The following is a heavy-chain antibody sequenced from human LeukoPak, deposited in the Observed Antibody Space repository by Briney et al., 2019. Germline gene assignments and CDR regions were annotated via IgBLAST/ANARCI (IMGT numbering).Heavy chain of an antibody. V-gene: IGHV1-58*02. J-gene: IGHJ4*02. Sequence: SVKVSCKASGFTFTSSAMQWVRQAPGQHLEWIGWIVVGSGNTNYAQKFQERVTITRDMSTSTAYMELSSLRSEDAAVYYYAATVGYYDSSGYSYWGRGTLVTVSS. D-gene: IGHD3-22*01. CDR1: GFTFTSSA. CDR2: IVVGSGNT. CDR3: AATVGYYDSSGYSY.